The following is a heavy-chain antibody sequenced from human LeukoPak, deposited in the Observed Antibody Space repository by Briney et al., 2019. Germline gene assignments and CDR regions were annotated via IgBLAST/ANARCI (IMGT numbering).Heavy chain of an antibody. CDR2: INPNSGGT. Sequence: GASVKVSCKASGYTFTGYYMHWVRQAPGQGLEWMGWINPNSGGTNYAQKLQGRATMTTDTSTSTAYMELRSLRSDDTAVYYCARLPEYSSSWYFDYWGQGTLVTVSS. D-gene: IGHD6-13*01. J-gene: IGHJ4*02. CDR1: GYTFTGYY. CDR3: ARLPEYSSSWYFDY. V-gene: IGHV1-2*02.